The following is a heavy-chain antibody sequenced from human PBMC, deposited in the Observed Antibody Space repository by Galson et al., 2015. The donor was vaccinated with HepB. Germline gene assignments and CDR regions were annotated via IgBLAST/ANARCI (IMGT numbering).Heavy chain of an antibody. CDR1: GFTFSSYG. Sequence: SLRLSCAASGFTFSSYGMHWVRQAPGKGLEWVAFIRYDGSNKYYADSVKGRFTISRDNSKNTLYLQMNSLRAEDTAVYYCAKDPRSSWYSSSWYYFDYWGQGTLVTVSS. D-gene: IGHD6-13*01. CDR3: AKDPRSSWYSSSWYYFDY. CDR2: IRYDGSNK. J-gene: IGHJ4*02. V-gene: IGHV3-30*02.